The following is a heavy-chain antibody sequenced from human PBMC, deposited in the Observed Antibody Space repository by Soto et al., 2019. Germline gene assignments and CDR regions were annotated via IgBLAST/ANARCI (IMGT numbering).Heavy chain of an antibody. D-gene: IGHD1-26*01. V-gene: IGHV3-23*01. CDR1: GFTFSSYA. Sequence: GGSLRLSCAASGFTFSSYAMSWVRQAPGKGLEWVSSISGDGGTTYYADSVRGRFTISRDNSKNTLFLQMNSLRAEDTAVYYCAKAHRGIVGAAVWGHGTLVTVSS. CDR3: AKAHRGIVGAAV. J-gene: IGHJ4*01. CDR2: ISGDGGTT.